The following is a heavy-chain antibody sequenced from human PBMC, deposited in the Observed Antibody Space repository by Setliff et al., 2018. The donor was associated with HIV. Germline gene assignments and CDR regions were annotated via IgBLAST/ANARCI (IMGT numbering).Heavy chain of an antibody. V-gene: IGHV1-2*02. J-gene: IGHJ6*02. CDR1: GYRFTDFY. CDR3: ARSFPYYYGSSGLYAMDV. D-gene: IGHD3-22*01. CDR2: INPKSGAT. Sequence: ASVKVSCKTFGYRFTDFYVNWARQAPGQGLEWMGWINPKSGATKNAQKFQGRVTMTRDTSIRTVYMELSSLRSDDTALYFCARSFPYYYGSSGLYAMDVWGQGTTVTV.